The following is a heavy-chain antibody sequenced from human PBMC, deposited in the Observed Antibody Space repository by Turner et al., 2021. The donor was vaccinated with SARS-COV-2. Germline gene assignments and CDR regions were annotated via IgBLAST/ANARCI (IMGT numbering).Heavy chain of an antibody. D-gene: IGHD3-3*01. Sequence: EAQLVAFGGGLVQPGGSLRRSCAASGFTIGSHDMHWVRQATGEGLEWVSGIGYAGYTYYSDSVKGRFTISRDNVKNSLYLQMNSLRAEDTAVYYCAREYYDFWSGYLGYGMDVWGQGTTVTVSS. J-gene: IGHJ6*02. V-gene: IGHV3-13*01. CDR2: IGYAGYT. CDR1: GFTIGSHD. CDR3: AREYYDFWSGYLGYGMDV.